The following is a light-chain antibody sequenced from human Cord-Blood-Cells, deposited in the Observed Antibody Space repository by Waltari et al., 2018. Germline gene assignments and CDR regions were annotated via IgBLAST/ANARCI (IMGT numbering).Light chain of an antibody. CDR3: SSYTSSSTLV. CDR1: SSDVGGYNY. V-gene: IGLV2-14*03. J-gene: IGLJ3*02. Sequence: QSALTQPASVSGSPGQSITISCTGPSSDVGGYNYVSWYQQHPGKAPKLMIYDVSNRPAGVSNRFSGSKSGNTASLTMSGLQAEDEADYYCSSYTSSSTLVFGGGTKLTVL. CDR2: DVS.